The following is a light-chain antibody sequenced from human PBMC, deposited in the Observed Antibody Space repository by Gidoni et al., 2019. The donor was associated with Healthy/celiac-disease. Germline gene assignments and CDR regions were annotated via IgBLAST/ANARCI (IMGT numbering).Light chain of an antibody. CDR1: QSVSSRY. CDR3: QRSDA. CDR2: GSS. Sequence: ETVLTQSPGTLSLSPAETATLSCRASQSVSSRYLAWYQEKPGQAPRLLIYGSSSRATCIPDRFSGSGSVTDFTLTISSLEPEDFAVYYCQRSDAFGKGTKVEIK. J-gene: IGKJ1*01. V-gene: IGKV3-20*01.